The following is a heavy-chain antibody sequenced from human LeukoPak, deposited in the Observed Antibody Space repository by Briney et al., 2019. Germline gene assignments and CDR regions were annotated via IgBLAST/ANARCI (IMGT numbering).Heavy chain of an antibody. CDR3: AKLMADCSGGSCYRSPYDS. CDR1: GFTFSTHA. Sequence: GGSLRLSCAASGFTFSTHAMNWVRQAPGKGLEWIATISGAGANTYYADSVKGGFTLSRDNSRNTLYLQMNSLRVEDTANYYCAKLMADCSGGSCYRSPYDSWGQGTLVTVSS. V-gene: IGHV3-23*01. J-gene: IGHJ5*01. D-gene: IGHD2-15*01. CDR2: ISGAGANT.